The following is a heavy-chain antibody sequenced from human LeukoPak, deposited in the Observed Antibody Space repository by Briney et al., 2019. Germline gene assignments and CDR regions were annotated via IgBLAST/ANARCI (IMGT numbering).Heavy chain of an antibody. J-gene: IGHJ5*02. V-gene: IGHV1-18*01. CDR3: ARGGPIAAAEGWFDP. Sequence: ASVKVSCKASGYTFTSYGISWVRQAPGQGLEGMGWISAYNGNTNYAQKLQGRVTMTTDTSTSTAYMELRSLRSDDTAVYYCARGGPIAAAEGWFDPWGQGTLVTVSS. CDR2: ISAYNGNT. D-gene: IGHD6-13*01. CDR1: GYTFTSYG.